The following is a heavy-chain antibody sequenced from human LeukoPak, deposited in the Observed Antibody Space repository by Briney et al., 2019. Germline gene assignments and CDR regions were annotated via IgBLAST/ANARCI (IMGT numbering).Heavy chain of an antibody. Sequence: GGSLRLSCAASGFTFSSYGMHWGRKAPGKGLEWVAVLWYDGSNKYYADSVKDRFTISRDNSKNTLYLQMNGRRADATALYYGAKGEYFYDRSSYKAEYFQHWGQGTLVTVSS. J-gene: IGHJ1*01. CDR3: AKGEYFYDRSSYKAEYFQH. CDR1: GFTFSSYG. D-gene: IGHD3-22*01. V-gene: IGHV3-33*06. CDR2: LWYDGSNK.